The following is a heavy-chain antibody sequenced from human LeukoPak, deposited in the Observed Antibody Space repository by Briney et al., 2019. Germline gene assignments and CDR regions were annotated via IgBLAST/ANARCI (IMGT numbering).Heavy chain of an antibody. J-gene: IGHJ4*02. CDR1: GYTFTSYH. Sequence: ASVKVSCKASGYTFTSYHVHWVRQAPGQGLEWMGIINPSGGSTSYAQKFQGRVTMTRDTSTSTVYMELSSLRSEDTAVYYCARDRSGYDLIDYWGQGTLVTVSS. V-gene: IGHV1-46*01. CDR2: INPSGGST. D-gene: IGHD5-12*01. CDR3: ARDRSGYDLIDY.